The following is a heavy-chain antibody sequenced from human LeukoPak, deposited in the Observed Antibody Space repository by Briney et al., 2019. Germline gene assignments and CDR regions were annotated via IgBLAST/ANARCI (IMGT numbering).Heavy chain of an antibody. CDR1: GGSFSGYY. D-gene: IGHD3-16*01. Sequence: SETLSLTCAVYGGSFSGYYWSWIRQPPGKGLEWIGEINHSGGTKYNPSLKSRVTISVDTSKNQCSLKLSSVTAADTAMYYCARVKDPGGYYYYYYMDVWGKGTTVTVSS. J-gene: IGHJ6*03. CDR3: ARVKDPGGYYYYYYMDV. V-gene: IGHV4-34*01. CDR2: INHSGGT.